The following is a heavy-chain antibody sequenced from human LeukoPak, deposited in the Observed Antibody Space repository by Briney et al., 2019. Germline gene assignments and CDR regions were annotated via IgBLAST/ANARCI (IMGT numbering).Heavy chain of an antibody. D-gene: IGHD1-1*01. CDR3: ARDRYRLVPYDAFDI. J-gene: IGHJ3*02. CDR2: IKQDGSEK. V-gene: IGHV3-7*01. CDR1: GFTSSSYW. Sequence: GGSLRLSCAASGFTSSSYWMSWVRQAPGKGLEWVANIKQDGSEKYYVDSVKGRFTISRDNAKNSLYLQMNSLRAEDTAVYYCARDRYRLVPYDAFDIWGQGTMVTVSS.